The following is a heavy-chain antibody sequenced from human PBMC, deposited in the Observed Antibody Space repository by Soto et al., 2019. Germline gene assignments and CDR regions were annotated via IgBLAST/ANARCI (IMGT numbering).Heavy chain of an antibody. CDR2: IYYGGST. CDR3: ARDGPLGYCSSTSCSQGLYYYYYGMDV. Sequence: GGSLRLSCAVSGFTVSTNYMGWVRQAPGKGLEWVSIIYYGGSTYYADSVKGRFTISRDNSKNTLYLQMNSLRAEDTAVYYCARDGPLGYCSSTSCSQGLYYYYYGMDVWGQGTTVTVSS. CDR1: GFTVSTNY. V-gene: IGHV3-53*01. J-gene: IGHJ6*02. D-gene: IGHD2-2*01.